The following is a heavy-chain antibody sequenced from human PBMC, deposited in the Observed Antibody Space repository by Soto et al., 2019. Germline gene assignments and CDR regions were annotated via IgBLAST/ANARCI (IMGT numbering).Heavy chain of an antibody. V-gene: IGHV4-59*01. D-gene: IGHD3-16*02. Sequence: QVQLQESGPGVVKPSETLSLTCTVSGGSISSYYWTWIRQPPGKGLEWIAHIYYSGGAIYNPSLKSRVTISVDTSKSEFSLRVTSVTAADTAVYYCARLYPEYYYYYMDVWGKGTTVTVSS. CDR1: GGSISSYY. CDR2: IYYSGGA. J-gene: IGHJ6*03. CDR3: ARLYPEYYYYYMDV.